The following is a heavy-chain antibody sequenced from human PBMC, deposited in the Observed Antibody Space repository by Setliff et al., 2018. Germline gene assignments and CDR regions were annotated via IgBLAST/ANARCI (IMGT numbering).Heavy chain of an antibody. Sequence: SETLSLTCAVYGASFSGTYCSWSRQSPGKGLEWIGEINHTGSPNWIGEINHSGSPNYNPSLKSRVTMSVDTSKNQFSLKLTSVTAADTAVYYCRVWVDMIEVDSWAQVTLVTVSS. D-gene: IGHD3-22*01. V-gene: IGHV4-34*01. CDR1: GASFSGTY. CDR2: INHSGSP. J-gene: IGHJ4*02. CDR3: RVWVDMIEVDS.